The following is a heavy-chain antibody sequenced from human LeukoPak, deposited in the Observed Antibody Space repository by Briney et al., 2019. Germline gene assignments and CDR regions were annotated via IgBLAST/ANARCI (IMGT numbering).Heavy chain of an antibody. V-gene: IGHV4-4*07. CDR3: ARQPASGINFDS. CDR2: VFIGGST. CDR1: GGSISAYY. J-gene: IGHJ4*02. D-gene: IGHD6-13*01. Sequence: SETLSLTCTISGGSISAYYWSWVRQPAGKGLGWIGRVFIGGSTNYNPSLKTRVTISLDKAKNQFSLRLTSVTPADTAVYYCARQPASGINFDSWGQGTLVAVSS.